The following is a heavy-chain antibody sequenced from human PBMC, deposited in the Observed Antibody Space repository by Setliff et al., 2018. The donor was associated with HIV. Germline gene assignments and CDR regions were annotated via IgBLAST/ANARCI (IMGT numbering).Heavy chain of an antibody. V-gene: IGHV3-74*01. J-gene: IGHJ3*02. Sequence: PGGSLRLSCTASGFTFSNYWMHWVRQPPGKGLEWVSTISSISHADSVKGRFTISRDNAKNTLFLQMNSLRAEDTAVYYCASSNVVEVTASVSDAFDIWGQGTMVTVSS. CDR1: GFTFSNYW. CDR2: ISSI. CDR3: ASSNVVEVTASVSDAFDI. D-gene: IGHD2-21*02.